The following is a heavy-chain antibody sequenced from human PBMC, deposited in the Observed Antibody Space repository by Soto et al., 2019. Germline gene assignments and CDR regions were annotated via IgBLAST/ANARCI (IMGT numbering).Heavy chain of an antibody. V-gene: IGHV3-21*01. D-gene: IGHD3-10*01. CDR3: GGNFRRIWFGDHLFFFDY. Sequence: GGSLRLSCAASGFTFSSYSMNWVRQAPGKGLEWVSSISSSSSYIYYADSVKGRFTISRDNAKNSLYLQMNSLRAEDTAVYYCGGNFRRIWFGDHLFFFDYWGQGTLVNVSP. CDR1: GFTFSSYS. J-gene: IGHJ4*02. CDR2: ISSSSSYI.